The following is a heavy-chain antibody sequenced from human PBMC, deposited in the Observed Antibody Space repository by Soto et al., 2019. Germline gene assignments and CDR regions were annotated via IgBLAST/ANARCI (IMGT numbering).Heavy chain of an antibody. J-gene: IGHJ4*02. Sequence: TLSLTCTVSGASISYGGFSWSWIRQSPGKGLEWIGYISHLENTYLHPSFKSRLTMSIDRTRNQFSLKLSSVTAADTAVYYCARGISMLVVVQTDAPDKYYFDSWGLGTLVTVS. CDR3: ARGISMLVVVQTDAPDKYYFDS. D-gene: IGHD2-8*02. CDR1: GASISYGGFS. CDR2: ISHLENT. V-gene: IGHV4-30-2*06.